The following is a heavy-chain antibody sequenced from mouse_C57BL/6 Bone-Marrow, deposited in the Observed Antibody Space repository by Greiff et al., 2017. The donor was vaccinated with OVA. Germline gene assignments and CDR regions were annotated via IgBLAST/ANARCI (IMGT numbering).Heavy chain of an antibody. CDR2: ISYDGSN. CDR3: AREWTGKGYY. J-gene: IGHJ2*01. D-gene: IGHD4-1*01. V-gene: IGHV3-6*01. Sequence: EVQLQESGPGLVKPSQSLSLTCSVTGYSITSGYYWNWIRQFPGNKLEWMGYISYDGSNNYNPSLKNRISITRDTSKNQFFLKLNSVTTEDTATYYCAREWTGKGYYWGQGTTLAVSS. CDR1: GYSITSGYY.